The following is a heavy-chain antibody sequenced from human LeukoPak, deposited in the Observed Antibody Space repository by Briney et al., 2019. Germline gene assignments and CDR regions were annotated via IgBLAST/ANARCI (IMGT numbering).Heavy chain of an antibody. V-gene: IGHV4-61*02. CDR2: IYTSGST. CDR3: ASEYYYYYYYMDV. CDR1: GGSISSGSYY. Sequence: PSETLSLTCTVSGGSISSGSYYWSWIRQPAGKGLEWIGRIYTSGSTNYNPSLKSRVTISVDTSKNQFSLKLSSVTAADTAVYYCASEYYYYYYYMDVWGKGSTVTVSS. J-gene: IGHJ6*03.